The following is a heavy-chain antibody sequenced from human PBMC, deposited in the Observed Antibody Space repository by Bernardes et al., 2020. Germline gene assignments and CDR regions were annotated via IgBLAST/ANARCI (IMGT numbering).Heavy chain of an antibody. CDR1: GGSFSGYY. CDR3: GRRGGTFGMVRRGGQNWFYP. V-gene: IGHV4-34*01. CDR2: INHSGST. J-gene: IGHJ5*02. Sequence: SESLSLTCAVYGGSFSGYYWSWIRQPPGKGLEWIGEINHSGSTNYNPSLKSRVTISVDTSKNQVSLKLSSVTAADTAVYFCGRRGGTFGMVRRGGQNWFYPWGQGTLVTVSS. D-gene: IGHD3-3*01.